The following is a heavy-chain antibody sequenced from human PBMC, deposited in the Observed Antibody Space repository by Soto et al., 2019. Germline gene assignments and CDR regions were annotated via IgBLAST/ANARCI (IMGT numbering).Heavy chain of an antibody. CDR1: GGSISSSSYY. J-gene: IGHJ4*02. V-gene: IGHV4-39*01. CDR2: IYYSGST. Sequence: QLQLQESGPGLVKPSEALSLTCSVSGGSISSSSYYWGWIRQPPGKGLEWIGSIYYSGSTYYNPSLKSRVLISIDKSKNQFSLKLSSLTAADTAVYYCARLEGLATISYYFDFWGQGTLVTVSS. D-gene: IGHD3-9*01. CDR3: ARLEGLATISYYFDF.